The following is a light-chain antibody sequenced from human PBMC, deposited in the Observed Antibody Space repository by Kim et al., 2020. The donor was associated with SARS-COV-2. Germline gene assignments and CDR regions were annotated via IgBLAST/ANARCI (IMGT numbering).Light chain of an antibody. Sequence: GQTVRITCQGDRLRSYYASWYQQKPGQAPVLVIYGKNNRPSGIPDRFSGSSSGNTASLTITGAQAEDEADYYCNSRDSSGNHLVFGGGTQLTVL. CDR3: NSRDSSGNHLV. V-gene: IGLV3-19*01. J-gene: IGLJ2*01. CDR2: GKN. CDR1: RLRSYY.